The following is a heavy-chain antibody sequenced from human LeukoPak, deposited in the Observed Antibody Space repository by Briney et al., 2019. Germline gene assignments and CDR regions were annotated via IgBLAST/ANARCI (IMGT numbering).Heavy chain of an antibody. CDR2: INHSGST. CDR1: GGSFSGYY. Sequence: SETLSLTCAVYGGSFSGYYWSWIRQPPGKGLEWIGEINHSGSTNYNPSLKSRVTISVDTSKNQFSLKLSSVTAADTAVYYCASLVDTAGSYYYYGMDVWGQGTTVTVS. D-gene: IGHD5-18*01. J-gene: IGHJ6*02. V-gene: IGHV4-34*01. CDR3: ASLVDTAGSYYYYGMDV.